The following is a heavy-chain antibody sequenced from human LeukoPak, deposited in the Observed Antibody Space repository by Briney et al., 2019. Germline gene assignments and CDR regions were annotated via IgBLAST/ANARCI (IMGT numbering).Heavy chain of an antibody. V-gene: IGHV5-51*01. CDR1: GYSFTTFW. CDR2: IYPDDSDT. CDR3: ARLKTSYCSSTSCYNFEY. D-gene: IGHD2-2*02. J-gene: IGHJ4*02. Sequence: GESLKISCKGSGYSFTTFWIAWVRQMPGKGLEWMGIIYPDDSDTRYSPSFQGQVTISADKPISTAYLQWRSLKASDTAMYYCARLKTSYCSSTSCYNFEYWGPGTLVTVSS.